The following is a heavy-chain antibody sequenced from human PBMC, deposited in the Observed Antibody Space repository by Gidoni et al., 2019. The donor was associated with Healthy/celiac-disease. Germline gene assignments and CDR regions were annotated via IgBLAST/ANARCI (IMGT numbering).Heavy chain of an antibody. CDR2: TYYRSKWYN. D-gene: IGHD2-21*01. Sequence: QVQLQQSGPGLVKPSQTLSLTCAISGDSVSSNSAAWNWIRQSPSRGLEWLGRTYYRSKWYNDYAVSVKSRITINPDTSKNQFSLQLNSVTPEDTAVYYCARDWEVIATHYYYYYGMDVWGQGTTVTVSS. V-gene: IGHV6-1*01. CDR1: GDSVSSNSAA. J-gene: IGHJ6*02. CDR3: ARDWEVIATHYYYYYGMDV.